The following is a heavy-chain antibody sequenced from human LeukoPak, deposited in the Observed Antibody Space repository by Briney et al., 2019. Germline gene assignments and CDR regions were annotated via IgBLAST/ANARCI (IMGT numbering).Heavy chain of an antibody. V-gene: IGHV3-23*01. D-gene: IGHD3-3*01. CDR3: AKVQEDYYDFWSGFDY. CDR1: GFTFSSYA. Sequence: GGSLRLSCAASGFTFSSYAMSWVRQAPGKGLEWVSAISGSGGRTYYADSVKGRFTISRDNSKNTLYLQMNSLRAEDTAVYYCAKVQEDYYDFWSGFDYWGQGTLVTVSS. J-gene: IGHJ4*02. CDR2: ISGSGGRT.